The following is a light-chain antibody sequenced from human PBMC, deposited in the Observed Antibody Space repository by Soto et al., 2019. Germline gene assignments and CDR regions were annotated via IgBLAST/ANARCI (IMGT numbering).Light chain of an antibody. CDR1: QTISSW. Sequence: DIQMTQSPSTLSGSVGDRVTITCRASQTISSWLAWYQQKPGKAPKLLIYKASTLKSGVPSRFSGSGSGTEFTLTVSSLQPEDFATYFCQQSYSIPLTFGGGTKVDI. V-gene: IGKV1-5*03. CDR3: QQSYSIPLT. CDR2: KAS. J-gene: IGKJ4*01.